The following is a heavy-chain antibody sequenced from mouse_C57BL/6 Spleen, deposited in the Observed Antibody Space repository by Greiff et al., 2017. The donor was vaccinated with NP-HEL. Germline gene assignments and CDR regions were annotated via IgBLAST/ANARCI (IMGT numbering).Heavy chain of an antibody. V-gene: IGHV5-17*01. J-gene: IGHJ1*03. Sequence: DVHLVESGGGLVKPGGSLKLSCAASGFTFSDYGMHWVRQAPEKGLEWVAYISSGSSTIYYADTVKGRFTISRDNAKNTLFLQMTSLRSEDTAMYYCARGGYGKGYFDVWGTGTTVTVSS. D-gene: IGHD1-1*01. CDR1: GFTFSDYG. CDR3: ARGGYGKGYFDV. CDR2: ISSGSSTI.